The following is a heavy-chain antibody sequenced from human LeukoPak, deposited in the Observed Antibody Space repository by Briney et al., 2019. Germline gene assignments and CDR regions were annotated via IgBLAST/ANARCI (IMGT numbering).Heavy chain of an antibody. D-gene: IGHD7-27*01. Sequence: PSETLSLTCTVSGGSVSSSTYYWGWIRQPPGKGLEWIGSISYSGTNYNNPSLKSRVSISIDTSKNQFSVKLTAVSAADTAMYYCASLGTLRSWGQGTLVTVSS. J-gene: IGHJ5*02. CDR2: ISYSGTN. CDR1: GGSVSSSTYY. CDR3: ASLGTLRS. V-gene: IGHV4-39*01.